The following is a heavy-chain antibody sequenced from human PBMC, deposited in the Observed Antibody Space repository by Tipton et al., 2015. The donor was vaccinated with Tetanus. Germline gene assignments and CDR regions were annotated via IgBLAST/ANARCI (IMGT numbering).Heavy chain of an antibody. D-gene: IGHD2-8*01. Sequence: QLVQSGAEVKKPGESLKISCKGSGYSFTSYWIGWVRQMPGKGLEWMGIIYPGDSDTSYSPSFQGQVTISADKSISTAYLQWSSLKASDTAMYYCARHSGYCTNGVCYTWAFDYWGQGTLVTVSS. CDR1: GYSFTSYW. J-gene: IGHJ4*02. CDR3: ARHSGYCTNGVCYTWAFDY. CDR2: IYPGDSDT. V-gene: IGHV5-51*01.